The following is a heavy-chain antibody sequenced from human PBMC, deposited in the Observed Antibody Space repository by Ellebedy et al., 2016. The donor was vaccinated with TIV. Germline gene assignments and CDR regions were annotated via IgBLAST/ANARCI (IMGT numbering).Heavy chain of an antibody. Sequence: GGSLRLSXAASEFTFSNSWMHWVRQAPGKGLVWVSRINSDGSTTTYADSVRGRFTNSRDNARNTLYLQMNSLRVEDTAVYYCARGDGSSGWYFDYWGPGTLVTVSS. CDR1: EFTFSNSW. CDR3: ARGDGSSGWYFDY. D-gene: IGHD6-19*01. CDR2: INSDGSTT. V-gene: IGHV3-74*01. J-gene: IGHJ4*02.